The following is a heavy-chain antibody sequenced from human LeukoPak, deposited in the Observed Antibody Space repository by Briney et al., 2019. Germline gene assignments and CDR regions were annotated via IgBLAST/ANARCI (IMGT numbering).Heavy chain of an antibody. Sequence: GGSLRLSCAASAFTFSSYAMNGVRQAPGKGLEWVSVIIASGGSTYYADSVKGRFTISRDNSKNTLYLQMNSLRAEDTAVYYCANDQAWLRFDYWGQRTLVTVSS. CDR2: IIASGGST. CDR1: AFTFSSYA. CDR3: ANDQAWLRFDY. D-gene: IGHD5-12*01. V-gene: IGHV3-23*01. J-gene: IGHJ4*02.